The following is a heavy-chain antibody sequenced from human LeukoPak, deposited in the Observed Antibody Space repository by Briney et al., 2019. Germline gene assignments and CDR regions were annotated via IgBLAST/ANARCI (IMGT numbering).Heavy chain of an antibody. CDR3: AREDTMIVVVMDAFDI. V-gene: IGHV3-53*05. CDR1: GFTVSSNY. J-gene: IGHJ3*02. CDR2: IYSGGRI. Sequence: GGSLRLSCAASGFTVSSNYMTWVRQVPGKGLEWVSVIYSGGRIYYADSVKGRFTISRDNSKNTLYLQMNSLRAEDTAVYYCAREDTMIVVVMDAFDIWGQGTMVTVSS. D-gene: IGHD3-22*01.